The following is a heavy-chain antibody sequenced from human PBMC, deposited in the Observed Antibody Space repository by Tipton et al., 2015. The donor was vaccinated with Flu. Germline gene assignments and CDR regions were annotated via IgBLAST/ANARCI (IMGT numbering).Heavy chain of an antibody. D-gene: IGHD2-2*01. CDR2: IYTSGST. V-gene: IGHV4-4*07. CDR1: GGSISSYY. Sequence: TLSLTCTVSGGSISSYYWSWIRQPAGKGLEWIGRIYTSGSTSYNPSPKSRVTMSVDTSKNQFSLKLSSVTAADTAVYYFARDAQEHCSSSSSCSEFDYCGQVTLVTVVS. CDR3: ARDAQEHCSSSSSCSEFDY. J-gene: IGHJ4*02.